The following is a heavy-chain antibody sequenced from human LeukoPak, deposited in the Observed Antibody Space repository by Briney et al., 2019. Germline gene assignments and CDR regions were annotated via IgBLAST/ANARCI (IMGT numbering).Heavy chain of an antibody. CDR1: GFTFSNFG. CDR3: ARDPPDY. CDR2: IRFDGTSE. Sequence: GGSLRFFCAASGFTFSNFGMHWVRQAPGKGLEWVAFIRFDGTSEFYADSVKARFTISRDNAKNSLYLQMNSLRAEDTAVYYCARDPPDYCGQGTLVTVSS. J-gene: IGHJ4*02. V-gene: IGHV3-30*02.